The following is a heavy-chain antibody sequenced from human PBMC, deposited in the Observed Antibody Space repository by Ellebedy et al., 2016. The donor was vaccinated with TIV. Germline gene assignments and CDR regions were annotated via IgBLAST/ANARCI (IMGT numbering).Heavy chain of an antibody. V-gene: IGHV3-15*07. J-gene: IGHJ4*02. CDR1: GFTFTNAW. D-gene: IGHD3-22*01. CDR3: TTRYYYDSSGYNQVDY. CDR2: IKRKIDGGTT. Sequence: PGGSLRLSCAASGFTFTNAWMNWVRQAPGKGLEWVGLIKRKIDGGTTDYAAPVKGRFIISRDDSKNMLYRQMNNLKTEDTAVYYCTTRYYYDSSGYNQVDYWGQGTLVTVSS.